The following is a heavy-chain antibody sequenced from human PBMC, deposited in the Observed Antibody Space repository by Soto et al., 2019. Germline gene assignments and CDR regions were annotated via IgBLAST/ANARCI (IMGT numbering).Heavy chain of an antibody. D-gene: IGHD4-17*01. CDR1: GGSISSSNW. V-gene: IGHV4-4*02. CDR2: IYHSGST. J-gene: IGHJ6*02. Sequence: QVQLQESGPGLVKPSGTLYLSCAVYGGSISSSNWWSWVRQPPGKGLEWIGEIYHSGSTNYNPSLKSRVTISLDKSKKQFSLKLSSVTAADTAVYYCARDPGDGDYEGYYYYGMDVWGQGTTVTVSS. CDR3: ARDPGDGDYEGYYYYGMDV.